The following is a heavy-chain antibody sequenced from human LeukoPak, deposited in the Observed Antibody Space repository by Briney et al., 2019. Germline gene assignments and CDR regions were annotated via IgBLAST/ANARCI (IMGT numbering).Heavy chain of an antibody. CDR2: SGTRSGTK. Sequence: GGSLRLSCAASGFTLSSLAMHWVRQAAGKGLEWVSSSGTRSGTKYYADSVMGRFTISRDSAMNSVSLQINSLRAEDTAIYYCGKRDSSVWGQGTIVTVSS. CDR1: GFTLSSLA. V-gene: IGHV3-21*04. D-gene: IGHD6-6*01. CDR3: GKRDSSV. J-gene: IGHJ3*01.